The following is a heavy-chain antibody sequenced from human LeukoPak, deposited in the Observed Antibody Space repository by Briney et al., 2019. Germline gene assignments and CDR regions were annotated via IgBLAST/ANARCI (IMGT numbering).Heavy chain of an antibody. V-gene: IGHV1-69*13. Sequence: EASVKVSCKASGGTFSSYAISWVRQAPGQGLEWMGGIIPIFGTANYAQKFQGRVTITADESTSTAYMELSSLRSEDTAVYYCARYGTEYYFDYWGQGTLVTVSS. J-gene: IGHJ4*02. CDR2: IIPIFGTA. D-gene: IGHD1-7*01. CDR3: ARYGTEYYFDY. CDR1: GGTFSSYA.